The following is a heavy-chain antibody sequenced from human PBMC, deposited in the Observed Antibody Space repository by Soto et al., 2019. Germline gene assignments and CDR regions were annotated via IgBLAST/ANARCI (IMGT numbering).Heavy chain of an antibody. D-gene: IGHD5-12*01. J-gene: IGHJ4*02. CDR1: GYTLTPYY. V-gene: IGHV1-46*01. CDR2: INPSTLVT. CDR3: ARNGQTYDYYVFDN. Sequence: QVQLVQSGAEVKKPGASVKVSCKASGYTLTPYYMHWVRQAPGQGPEWVGVINPSTLVTRDAQRFKGRVTMTRDTSTSTVYMELNSLISEDTAVYYCARNGQTYDYYVFDNWGQGTLVTVSS.